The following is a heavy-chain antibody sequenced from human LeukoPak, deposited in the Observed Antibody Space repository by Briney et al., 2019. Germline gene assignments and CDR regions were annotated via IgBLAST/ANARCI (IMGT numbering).Heavy chain of an antibody. V-gene: IGHV1-24*01. CDR2: FDPEDGET. CDR3: ARGWQLGGDLGDAFDI. Sequence: GASVKVSCKVSGYTLTELSMHWVRQAPGKGLEWMGGFDPEDGETIYAQKFQGRVTMTEDTSTDTAYMELSSLRSEDTAVYYCARGWQLGGDLGDAFDIWGQGTMVTVSS. D-gene: IGHD2-21*01. CDR1: GYTLTELS. J-gene: IGHJ3*02.